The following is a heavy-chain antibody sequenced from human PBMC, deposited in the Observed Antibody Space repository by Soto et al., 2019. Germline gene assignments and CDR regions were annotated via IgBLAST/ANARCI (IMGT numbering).Heavy chain of an antibody. CDR1: GFTFSRYG. CDR2: IWFDGSKK. J-gene: IGHJ4*02. V-gene: IGHV3-33*01. CDR3: ARDPGTTWYYFDY. D-gene: IGHD6-13*01. Sequence: QVQLVESGGGVVQPGRSLRLSCVASGFTFSRYGMHWVRQAPGKGLEWVAVIWFDGSKKYYADSVKGRFTISRDDSKNTLYLQINSLRAEDTAVYYCARDPGTTWYYFDYWGQGTLVTVSS.